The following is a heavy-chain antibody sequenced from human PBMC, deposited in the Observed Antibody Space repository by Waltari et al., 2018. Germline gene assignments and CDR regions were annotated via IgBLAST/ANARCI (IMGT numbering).Heavy chain of an antibody. CDR3: ARSIVVVIANRFYFDY. J-gene: IGHJ4*02. V-gene: IGHV4-38-2*01. Sequence: QVQLQESGPGLVKPSETLSLTCAVSGYSISSGYYWGWIRQPPGKGLEWIGSIYHSGSTYHNPSLKSRVTISVDTSKNQFSLKLSSVTAADTAVYYCARSIVVVIANRFYFDYWGQGTLVTVSS. D-gene: IGHD2-21*01. CDR2: IYHSGST. CDR1: GYSISSGYY.